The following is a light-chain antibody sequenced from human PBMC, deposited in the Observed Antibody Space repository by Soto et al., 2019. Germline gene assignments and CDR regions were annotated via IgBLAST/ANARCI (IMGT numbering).Light chain of an antibody. CDR2: GAS. CDR3: QQYFNWPPLT. CDR1: QSVSSN. Sequence: EIVLTQSPATLSVSPGERATLSCRASQSVSSNLAWYQQKPGQAPRLLMFGASTRATNIPARFSGSGSGTDFTLTISSLQSEDFAVYYCQQYFNWPPLTFGGGTKVEIK. V-gene: IGKV3-15*01. J-gene: IGKJ4*01.